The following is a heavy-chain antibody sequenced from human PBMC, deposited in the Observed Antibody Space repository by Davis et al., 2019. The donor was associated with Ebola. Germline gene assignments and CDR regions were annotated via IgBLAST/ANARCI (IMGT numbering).Heavy chain of an antibody. J-gene: IGHJ5*02. CDR1: GGSFSGYY. Sequence: GSLRLSCAVYGGSFSGYYWSWIRQPPGKGLEWIGEINHSGSTNYNPSLKSRVTISVDTSKNQFSLKRSSVTAADTAVYYCARGVVAGNYFDPWGQGILVTVSS. D-gene: IGHD5-24*01. CDR3: ARGVVAGNYFDP. CDR2: INHSGST. V-gene: IGHV4-34*01.